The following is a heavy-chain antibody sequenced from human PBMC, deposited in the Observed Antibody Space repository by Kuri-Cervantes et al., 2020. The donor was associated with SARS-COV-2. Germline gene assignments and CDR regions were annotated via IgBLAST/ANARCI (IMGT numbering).Heavy chain of an antibody. Sequence: GESLKISCTASGFTFGDYAMSWVRQAPGKGLEWVGFIRSKAYGGTTEYAASVKGRFTISRDDSKNIAYLQMNSLKIEDTAVYYCTRGITIFGVSHGYWGQGTLVTVSS. D-gene: IGHD3-3*01. V-gene: IGHV3-49*04. CDR2: IRSKAYGGTT. CDR1: GFTFGDYA. J-gene: IGHJ4*02. CDR3: TRGITIFGVSHGY.